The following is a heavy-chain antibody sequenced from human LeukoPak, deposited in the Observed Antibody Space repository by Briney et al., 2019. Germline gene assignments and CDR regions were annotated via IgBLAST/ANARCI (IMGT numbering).Heavy chain of an antibody. Sequence: NPSETLSLTCTVSGGSISSYYWSWIRQPPGKGLEWIGYIYYSGSTNYNPSLKSRVTISVDTSKNQFSLKLSSVTAADTAVYYCARFTYYYDSSGYYPGYFQHWGQGTLVTVSS. J-gene: IGHJ1*01. CDR3: ARFTYYYDSSGYYPGYFQH. CDR2: IYYSGST. CDR1: GGSISSYY. V-gene: IGHV4-59*01. D-gene: IGHD3-22*01.